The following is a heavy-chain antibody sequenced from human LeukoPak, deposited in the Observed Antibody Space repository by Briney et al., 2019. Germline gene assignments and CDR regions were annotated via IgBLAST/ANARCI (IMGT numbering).Heavy chain of an antibody. CDR3: GRATYSSLD. D-gene: IGHD2-2*01. J-gene: IGHJ4*02. CDR2: INHSGST. CDR1: GGSFSGYY. Sequence: SETLSLTCAVYGGSFSGYYWSWIRQPPGKGLEWIGEINHSGSTNYNPSLKSRVTISVDTSKNQFSLKLSSMTAADTAIYYCGRATYSSLDWGQGTRVTVSS. V-gene: IGHV4-34*01.